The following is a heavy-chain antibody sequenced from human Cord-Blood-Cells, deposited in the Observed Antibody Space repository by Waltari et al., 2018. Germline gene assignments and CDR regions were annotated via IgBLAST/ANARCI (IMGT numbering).Heavy chain of an antibody. CDR3: ARESIAAAGTAFDI. Sequence: QVQLQESGPGLVKPSETLSLTCTVSGGSISSYYWSWIRQPPGKGLEWIGYIYYSGSTNYNPSLKSRVTISVDTSKNQFSLKLSSVTAADTAVYYCARESIAAAGTAFDIWGQGTMVTVSS. CDR1: GGSISSYY. D-gene: IGHD6-13*01. V-gene: IGHV4-59*01. J-gene: IGHJ3*02. CDR2: IYYSGST.